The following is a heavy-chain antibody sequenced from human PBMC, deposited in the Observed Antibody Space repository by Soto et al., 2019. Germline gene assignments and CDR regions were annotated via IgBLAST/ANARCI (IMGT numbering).Heavy chain of an antibody. CDR2: ISPTGNAV. V-gene: IGHV3-11*01. J-gene: IGHJ6*02. CDR1: GLIFSDFY. Sequence: QVQLVESGGGLVEPGGSLRLSGAASGLIFSDFYMSWIRQAPGKGLEWVSYISPTGNAVFDAAPVKGRFTISRDNDQNSLFLPMNDLRVEDTAVYYCARGHHGLEFGGQWTTVTVSS. CDR3: ARGHHGLEF.